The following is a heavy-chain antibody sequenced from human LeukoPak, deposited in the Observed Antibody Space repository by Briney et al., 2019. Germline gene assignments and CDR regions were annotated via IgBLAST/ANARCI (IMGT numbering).Heavy chain of an antibody. V-gene: IGHV1-69*05. D-gene: IGHD6-13*01. Sequence: GASVKVSCKASGGTFSSYAISWVRQAPGQGLEWMGGIIPIFGTANYAQKFQGRVTITTDESTSTAYMELSSLRSEDTAVYYCASLQDPYSSSWYYFDYWGQGTLVTVSS. CDR2: IIPIFGTA. J-gene: IGHJ4*02. CDR1: GGTFSSYA. CDR3: ASLQDPYSSSWYYFDY.